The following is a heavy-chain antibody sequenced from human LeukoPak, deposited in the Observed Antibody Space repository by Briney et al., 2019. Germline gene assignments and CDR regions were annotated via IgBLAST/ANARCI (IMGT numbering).Heavy chain of an antibody. Sequence: SETLSLTCTVSGGSISSGDYYWSWIRQPPGKGLEWIGYIYYSGSTYYNPSLKSRVTISVDTSKNQFSLKLSSVTAADTAVYYCARAQRIAVAGLYFDYWGQGTLVTVSS. CDR2: IYYSGST. J-gene: IGHJ4*02. CDR3: ARAQRIAVAGLYFDY. CDR1: GGSISSGDYY. V-gene: IGHV4-30-4*01. D-gene: IGHD6-19*01.